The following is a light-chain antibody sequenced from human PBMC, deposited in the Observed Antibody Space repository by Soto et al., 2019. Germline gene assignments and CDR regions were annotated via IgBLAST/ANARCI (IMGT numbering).Light chain of an antibody. CDR1: SSDVGGYNY. V-gene: IGLV2-11*01. J-gene: IGLJ3*02. CDR2: DVS. Sequence: QSALTQPRSVSRSPGQSVTISCTGTSSDVGGYNYVSWYQQHPGKAPKLIIYDVSKRPSGVPDRFSGSKSGNTASLTISGLQAEDEADYYCCSYAGSYTWVFGGGTKLTVL. CDR3: CSYAGSYTWV.